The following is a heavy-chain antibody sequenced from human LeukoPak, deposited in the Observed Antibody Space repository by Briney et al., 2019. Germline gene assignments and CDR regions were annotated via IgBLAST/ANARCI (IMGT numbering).Heavy chain of an antibody. CDR2: IYYSGST. CDR3: ARVLDSSGWYYFDY. D-gene: IGHD6-19*01. J-gene: IGHJ4*02. V-gene: IGHV4-59*01. Sequence: SETLSLTCTVSGGSISSYYWSWIRQPPGKGLEWIGYIYYSGSTNYNPSLKSRVTISVDTSKNQFPLKLSSVTAADTAVYYCARVLDSSGWYYFDYWGQGTLVTVSS. CDR1: GGSISSYY.